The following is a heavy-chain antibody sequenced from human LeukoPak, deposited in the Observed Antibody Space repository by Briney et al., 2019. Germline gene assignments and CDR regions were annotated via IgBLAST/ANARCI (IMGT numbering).Heavy chain of an antibody. CDR1: GGSFSGYY. V-gene: IGHV4-34*01. CDR3: ARGHRGYYYYYGMDV. D-gene: IGHD1-14*01. Sequence: SETLSLTCAVYGGSFSGYYWSWLRQPPGKGLEWIGEINHSGSTNYNPSLKSRVTISVDTSKNQFSLKLSSVTAADTAVYYCARGHRGYYYYYGMDVWGQGTTVTVSS. J-gene: IGHJ6*02. CDR2: INHSGST.